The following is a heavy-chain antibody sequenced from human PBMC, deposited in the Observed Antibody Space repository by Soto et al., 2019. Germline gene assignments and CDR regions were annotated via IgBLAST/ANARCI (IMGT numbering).Heavy chain of an antibody. CDR3: ARHRNYYDSSGYYAFDY. CDR1: GGSISSSSYY. Sequence: SETLSLTCTVSGGSISSSSYYWGWIRQPPGKGLEWIGSIYYSGSTYYNPSLKSRVTISVDTSKNQFSLKLSSVTAADTAVYYCARHRNYYDSSGYYAFDYWGQGTLVTVSS. J-gene: IGHJ4*02. CDR2: IYYSGST. D-gene: IGHD3-22*01. V-gene: IGHV4-39*01.